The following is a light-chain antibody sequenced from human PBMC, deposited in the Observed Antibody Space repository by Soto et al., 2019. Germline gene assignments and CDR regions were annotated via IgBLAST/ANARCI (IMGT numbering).Light chain of an antibody. Sequence: QSVLTQPPSASGSPGQSVTISCTGTSSDVGGYNYVSWYQQHPGKAPKLMIYEVSKRPSGVPDRFFGSKSGNTASLTVSGLQAEDEADYYCSSYAGSNNFPYVFGTGTKLTVL. V-gene: IGLV2-8*01. CDR1: SSDVGGYNY. J-gene: IGLJ1*01. CDR3: SSYAGSNNFPYV. CDR2: EVS.